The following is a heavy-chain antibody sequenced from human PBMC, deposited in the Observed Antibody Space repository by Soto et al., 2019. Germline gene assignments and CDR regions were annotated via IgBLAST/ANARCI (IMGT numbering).Heavy chain of an antibody. Sequence: SETLSLTCTVSGGSISSSSYYWGWIRQPPGKGLEWIGSIYYSGSTYYNPSLKSRVTISVDTSKNQFSLKLSSVTAADTAVYYCARVATAAYYYYGMVVWGQGTTVTVS. CDR3: ARVATAAYYYYGMVV. CDR2: IYYSGST. V-gene: IGHV4-39*01. J-gene: IGHJ6*02. D-gene: IGHD5-12*01. CDR1: GGSISSSSYY.